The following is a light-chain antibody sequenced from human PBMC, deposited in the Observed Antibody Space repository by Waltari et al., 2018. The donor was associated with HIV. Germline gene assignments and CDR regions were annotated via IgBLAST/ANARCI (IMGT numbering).Light chain of an antibody. CDR2: SDY. CDR1: SSHVGSNS. Sequence: QSVVTQPPSASGTPGQRVTISCSGSSSHVGSNSVNWYQQLPGTSPKLLIYSDYQRPSGVPDRFSASKSGTSASLAIGGLQSDDEADYYCATWDDSLNGPVFGTGTKVTVL. J-gene: IGLJ1*01. V-gene: IGLV1-44*01. CDR3: ATWDDSLNGPV.